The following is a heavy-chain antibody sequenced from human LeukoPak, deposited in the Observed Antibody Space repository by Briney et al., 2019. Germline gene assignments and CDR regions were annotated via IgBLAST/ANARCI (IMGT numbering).Heavy chain of an antibody. J-gene: IGHJ4*02. CDR3: GRDSLPMAVTGPFDH. CDR1: GFNFSSYG. CDR2: IWFDGSNI. V-gene: IGHV3-33*01. D-gene: IGHD6-19*01. Sequence: GGSLRLSCAASGFNFSSYGMHWVRQAPGKGLEWVTSIWFDGSNIHYADSVKGRVIISRDNSKSALYLQMNSLRAEDTAIYYCGRDSLPMAVTGPFDHWGQGALVTVSS.